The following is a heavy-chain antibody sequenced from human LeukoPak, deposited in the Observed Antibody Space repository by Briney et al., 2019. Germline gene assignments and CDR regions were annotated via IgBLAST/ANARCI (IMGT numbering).Heavy chain of an antibody. CDR1: GYIFTSYW. Sequence: GESLQISCKGSGYIFTSYWIAWVRQMPGKGLEWMGIIYPGDSDTRYSPSFQGQVTISADKSISTAYLQWSSLKASDTAMYYCARQGYSTGWFDLDYWGQGTLVSVSS. J-gene: IGHJ4*02. V-gene: IGHV5-51*01. D-gene: IGHD6-19*01. CDR3: ARQGYSTGWFDLDY. CDR2: IYPGDSDT.